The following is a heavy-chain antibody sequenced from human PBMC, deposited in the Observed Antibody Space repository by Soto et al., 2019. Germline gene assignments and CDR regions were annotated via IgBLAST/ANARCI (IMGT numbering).Heavy chain of an antibody. D-gene: IGHD2-15*01. J-gene: IGHJ5*02. CDR3: AREGYCSGGSCYYNWFDP. Sequence: GGSLRLSCSASGFTFSSYAMHWVRQAPGKGLEYVSVISSNGGSTYYADSVKGRFTISRDNSKNTLYLQMSSLRAEDTAVYYCAREGYCSGGSCYYNWFDPWGQGTLVTVSS. V-gene: IGHV3-64D*06. CDR1: GFTFSSYA. CDR2: ISSNGGST.